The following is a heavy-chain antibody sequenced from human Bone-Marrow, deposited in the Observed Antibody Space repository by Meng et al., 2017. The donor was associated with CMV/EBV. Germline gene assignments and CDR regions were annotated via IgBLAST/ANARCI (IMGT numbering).Heavy chain of an antibody. Sequence: SETLSLTCAVYGGSFSGYYWSWIRQPPGKGLEWIGEINHSGSTNYNPSLKSRVTISVDTSKNQFSLKLSSVTAADTAVYYCARGLGRGSSLSRPVVGMDVWGQGTTVTVSS. V-gene: IGHV4-34*01. CDR2: INHSGST. D-gene: IGHD6-13*01. CDR3: ARGLGRGSSLSRPVVGMDV. J-gene: IGHJ6*02. CDR1: GGSFSGYY.